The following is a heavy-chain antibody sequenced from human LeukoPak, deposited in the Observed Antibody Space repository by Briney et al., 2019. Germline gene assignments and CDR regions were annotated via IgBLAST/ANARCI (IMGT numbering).Heavy chain of an antibody. D-gene: IGHD2-8*02. J-gene: IGHJ5*01. CDR1: GFALKSYS. Sequence: GGSLSFSCEGSGFALKSYSLTRVGKAPGKELEGVSSISSTSAYIHYADSVKGRFTISRDNVDNVVYLEMNSLGAEDMATYYCARVAVSGPTGWFDSWGQGTLVIVSS. V-gene: IGHV3-21*01. CDR2: ISSTSAYI. CDR3: ARVAVSGPTGWFDS.